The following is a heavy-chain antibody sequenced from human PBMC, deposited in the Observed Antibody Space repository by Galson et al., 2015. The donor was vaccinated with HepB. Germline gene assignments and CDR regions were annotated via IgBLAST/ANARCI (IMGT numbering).Heavy chain of an antibody. CDR2: IGTAGDT. J-gene: IGHJ6*03. CDR3: ARASPTVPYAAGWNYYYYMDV. CDR1: GFTFSSYD. V-gene: IGHV3-13*01. Sequence: SLRLSCAASGFTFSSYDMHWVRQATGKGLEWVSAIGTAGDTYYPGSVKGRFTISRENAKNSLYLQMNSLRAGDTAVYYCARASPTVPYAAGWNYYYYMDVWGKGTTVTVSS. D-gene: IGHD4-17*01.